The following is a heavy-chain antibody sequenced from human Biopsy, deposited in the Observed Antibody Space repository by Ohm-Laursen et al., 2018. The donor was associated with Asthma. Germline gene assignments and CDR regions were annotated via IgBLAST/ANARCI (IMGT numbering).Heavy chain of an antibody. J-gene: IGHJ6*02. D-gene: IGHD6-19*01. CDR2: IMTVFGTT. CDR3: ARCQVGYSSGWSLLLKKIYYSGMDV. V-gene: IGHV1-69*13. Sequence: EASVKVSCKASGGMFGNYAISWVRQAPGLGLEWLGGIMTVFGTTNYAQKFQGRVTITADESTSTAYMEVTSLRSEDTAIYYCARCQVGYSSGWSLLLKKIYYSGMDVWGQGTAVTVSS. CDR1: GGMFGNYA.